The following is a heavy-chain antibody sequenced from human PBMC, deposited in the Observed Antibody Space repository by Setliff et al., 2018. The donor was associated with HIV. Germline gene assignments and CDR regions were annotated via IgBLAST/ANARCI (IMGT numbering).Heavy chain of an antibody. CDR1: GFTVSSNY. CDR2: IYSGGTT. J-gene: IGHJ6*03. V-gene: IGHV3-66*02. Sequence: GGSLRLSCAASGFTVSSNYITWVRQAPGKGLEWVSVIYSGGTTYYADSVKGRFTVSRDDSKNTVYLQINSLTPEDTAVYYCAKDPTSHWGYYMDVWGKGTTVTVSS. D-gene: IGHD7-27*01. CDR3: AKDPTSHWGYYMDV.